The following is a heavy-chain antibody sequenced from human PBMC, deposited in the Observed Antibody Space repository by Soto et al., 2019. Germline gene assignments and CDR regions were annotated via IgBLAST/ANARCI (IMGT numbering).Heavy chain of an antibody. D-gene: IGHD6-19*01. CDR1: GYTFTSYG. CDR2: INPNSGGT. CDR3: ARDRSAVAGLGGYYYYYGMDV. Sequence: ASVKVSCKASGYTFTSYGISWVRQAPGQGLEWMGWINPNSGGTNYAQKFQGWVTMTRDTSISTAYMELSRLRSDDTAVYYCARDRSAVAGLGGYYYYYGMDVWGQGTTVTVSS. J-gene: IGHJ6*02. V-gene: IGHV1-2*04.